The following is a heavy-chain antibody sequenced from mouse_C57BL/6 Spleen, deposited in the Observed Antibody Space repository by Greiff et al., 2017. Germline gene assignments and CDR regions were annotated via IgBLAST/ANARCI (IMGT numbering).Heavy chain of an antibody. CDR2: INPNNGGT. Sequence: EVQLQQSGPELVKPGASVKISCKASGYTFTDYYMNWVKQSHGKSLEWIGDINPNNGGTSYNQKFKGKATLTVDKSSSTAYMELRSLTSEDSAVYYCARGGLTGTEFDYWGQGTTLTVSS. V-gene: IGHV1-26*01. CDR1: GYTFTDYY. CDR3: ARGGLTGTEFDY. D-gene: IGHD4-1*01. J-gene: IGHJ2*01.